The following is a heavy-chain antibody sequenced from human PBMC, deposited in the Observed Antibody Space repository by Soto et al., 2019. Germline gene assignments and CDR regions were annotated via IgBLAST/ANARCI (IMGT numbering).Heavy chain of an antibody. CDR3: AKGGGTYYAGLFDS. CDR1: GFIFSDYW. CDR2: IKKDGSEK. J-gene: IGHJ5*01. D-gene: IGHD3-22*01. Sequence: EVQLVESGGGLVQPGGSLRLSCEASGFIFSDYWMAWVGQGPGKGLEWVASIKKDGSEKYYGDSVRGRFTISRDNSKNSLFLQMNSLRAEDTALYYCAKGGGTYYAGLFDSWDQGALVTVSS. V-gene: IGHV3-7*03.